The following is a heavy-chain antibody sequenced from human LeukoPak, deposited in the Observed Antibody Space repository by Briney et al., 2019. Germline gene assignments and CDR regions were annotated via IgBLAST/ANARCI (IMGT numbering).Heavy chain of an antibody. CDR3: VRAARSGHYDFWSGYYSPRGDAFDI. J-gene: IGHJ3*02. CDR1: GGSFSGYY. Sequence: SETLSLTCAVYGGSFSGYYWSWIRQPRGKGLEWIGEINHSGSTNYNPSLKSRVTISVDTSKNQFSLKLCSVTAADTAVYYCVRAARSGHYDFWSGYYSPRGDAFDIWGQGTMVTVSS. CDR2: INHSGST. D-gene: IGHD3-3*01. V-gene: IGHV4-34*01.